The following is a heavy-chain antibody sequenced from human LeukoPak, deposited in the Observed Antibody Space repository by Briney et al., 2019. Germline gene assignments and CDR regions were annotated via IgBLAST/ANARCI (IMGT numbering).Heavy chain of an antibody. CDR3: AREADCSGSSCYSQFLDY. CDR2: INPNSGGT. D-gene: IGHD2-2*01. CDR1: GYTFTGYY. V-gene: IGHV1-2*02. Sequence: ASVKVSCKASGYTFTGYYIHWVRQAPGQGLEWMGWINPNSGGTNYAQKFQGRVTMTRDTSINTAYMDLSRLRSNDTAVYYCAREADCSGSSCYSQFLDYWGQGTLVTVSS. J-gene: IGHJ4*02.